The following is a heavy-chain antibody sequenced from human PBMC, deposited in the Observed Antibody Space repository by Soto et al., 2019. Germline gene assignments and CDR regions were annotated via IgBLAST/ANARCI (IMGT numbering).Heavy chain of an antibody. V-gene: IGHV3-23*01. CDR1: GFTFSSYA. Sequence: GGSLRLSCAASGFTFSSYAMSWVRQAPGKGLEWVSAISGSGGSTYYADSVKGRFTISRDNSKNTLYLQMNSLRAEDTAVYYCAARNVLLWCGASYYMDVWGKGTTGTVSS. J-gene: IGHJ6*03. D-gene: IGHD3-10*01. CDR2: ISGSGGST. CDR3: AARNVLLWCGASYYMDV.